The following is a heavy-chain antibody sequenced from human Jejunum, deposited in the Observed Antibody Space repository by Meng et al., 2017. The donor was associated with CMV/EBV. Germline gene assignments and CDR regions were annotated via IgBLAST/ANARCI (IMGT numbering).Heavy chain of an antibody. V-gene: IGHV1-18*01. CDR2: ISTYNGNT. CDR3: ARGVVTMTRYYFDY. D-gene: IGHD2-21*02. Sequence: GYTFTDYGISWVRQAPGQGLEWMGWISTYNGNTHYAQKLQGRATMTTDTSTSTAYMEVRSLKSDDTAVYYCARGVVTMTRYYFDYWGQGTLVTVSS. J-gene: IGHJ4*02. CDR1: GYTFTDYG.